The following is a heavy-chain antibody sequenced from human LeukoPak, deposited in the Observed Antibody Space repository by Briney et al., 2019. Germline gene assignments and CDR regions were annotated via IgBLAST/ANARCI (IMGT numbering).Heavy chain of an antibody. CDR3: AKEGLDYYGSGSLDY. J-gene: IGHJ4*02. CDR2: ISGSGGST. Sequence: GGSLRLSCAASGFTFSTYATSWVRQAPGKGLEWVSAISGSGGSTYYADSVKGRFTISRDNSKNTLYLQMNSLRAEDTAVYYCAKEGLDYYGSGSLDYWGQGTLVTVSS. D-gene: IGHD3-10*01. CDR1: GFTFSTYA. V-gene: IGHV3-23*01.